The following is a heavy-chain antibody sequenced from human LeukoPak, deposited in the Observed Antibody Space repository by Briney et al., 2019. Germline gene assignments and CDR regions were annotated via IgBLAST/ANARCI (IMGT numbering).Heavy chain of an antibody. CDR3: ARLCYDSSGYYCPLDY. V-gene: IGHV1-8*03. CDR1: GYTFTSYD. CDR2: MNPSSGNT. Sequence: ASVKVSCKASGYTFTSYDINWVRQATGQGLEWMGWMNPSSGNTGYAQKFQGRVTITRNTSISTAYMELSSPRSEDTAVYYCARLCYDSSGYYCPLDYWGQGTLVTVSS. J-gene: IGHJ4*02. D-gene: IGHD3-22*01.